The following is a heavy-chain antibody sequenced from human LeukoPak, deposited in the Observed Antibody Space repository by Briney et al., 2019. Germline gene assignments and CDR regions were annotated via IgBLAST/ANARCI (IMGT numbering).Heavy chain of an antibody. Sequence: GGSLRLSCAASGFTFSSYSMNWVRQAPGKGLEWVSYISSSSSTIYYADSVKGRFTISRDNSKNTLYLQMNSLRAEDTAVYYCARDRRAGYNWVDYWGQGTLVTVSS. D-gene: IGHD5-24*01. J-gene: IGHJ4*02. CDR3: ARDRRAGYNWVDY. CDR1: GFTFSSYS. CDR2: ISSSSSTI. V-gene: IGHV3-48*01.